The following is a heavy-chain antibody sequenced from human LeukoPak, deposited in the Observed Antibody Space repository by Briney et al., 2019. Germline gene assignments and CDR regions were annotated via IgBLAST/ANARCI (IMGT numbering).Heavy chain of an antibody. V-gene: IGHV1-69*04. CDR3: ASTDSSGLGWFDP. J-gene: IGHJ5*02. CDR1: GGTFSSYA. CDR2: IIPILGIA. D-gene: IGHD6-19*01. Sequence: WASVKVSCKASGGTFSSYAISWVRQAPGQGLEWMGRIIPILGIANYAQKFQGRVTITADKSTSTAYMGLSSLRSEDTAVYYCASTDSSGLGWFDPWGQGTLVTVSS.